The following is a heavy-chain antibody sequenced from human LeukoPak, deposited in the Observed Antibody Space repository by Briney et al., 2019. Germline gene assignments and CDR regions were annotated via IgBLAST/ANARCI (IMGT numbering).Heavy chain of an antibody. CDR2: ISAYNGNT. D-gene: IGHD5-12*01. CDR1: GYTFTSYG. Sequence: ASVKVSCKASGYTFTSYGISWVRQAPGQGLEWMGWISAYNGNTNYAQKLQGRVTMTTDTSTSTAYMELRSLRSDDTVVYYCARTRVLEGFHGVDIVAMIPFDIWGQGTMVTVSS. CDR3: ARTRVLEGFHGVDIVAMIPFDI. J-gene: IGHJ3*02. V-gene: IGHV1-18*01.